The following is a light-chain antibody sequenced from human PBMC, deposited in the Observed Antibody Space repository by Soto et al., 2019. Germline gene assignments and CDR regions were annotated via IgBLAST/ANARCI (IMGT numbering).Light chain of an antibody. J-gene: IGKJ4*02. V-gene: IGKV3-15*01. CDR1: QSVNIY. CDR2: GAS. CDR3: QQYNNWPLT. Sequence: EIVMTQSPATLYVSPGERATISCRASQSVNIYLAWYQLKPGQAPRLLLYGASTRATGIPAIFSDSGSGTEFTLTISSLHSEDFAVYYCQQYNNWPLTFGGGTKVEI.